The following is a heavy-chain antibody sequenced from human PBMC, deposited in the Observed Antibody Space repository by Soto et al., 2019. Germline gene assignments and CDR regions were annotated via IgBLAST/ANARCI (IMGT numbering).Heavy chain of an antibody. Sequence: QVQLVQSGAEVKKPGASVKVSCKASGYTFATYDFAWVPQATGQGLEWMGWMNPNTGNTGYAQAFRGRVTMTRNTSITTAYMELSSLRSEDTAVYFCARRKERSGPYYLDSWRQGTLVTVSS. V-gene: IGHV1-8*01. CDR3: ARRKERSGPYYLDS. CDR2: MNPNTGNT. J-gene: IGHJ4*02. D-gene: IGHD6-25*01. CDR1: GYTFATYD.